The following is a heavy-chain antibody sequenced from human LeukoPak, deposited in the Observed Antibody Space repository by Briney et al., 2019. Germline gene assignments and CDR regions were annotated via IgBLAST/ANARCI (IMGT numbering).Heavy chain of an antibody. CDR2: IYYGGTT. V-gene: IGHV4-39*01. J-gene: IGHJ4*02. CDR3: ARRGLVVIPL. CDR1: GGSVSSSSSY. D-gene: IGHD2-21*01. Sequence: SETLSLTCTVSGGSVSSSSSYWVWVRQPPGKGLVWIGSIYYGGTTYYNPSLKSRVTISVGTSKNQFSLELTSVTAADTAVYYCARRGLVVIPLWGQGTLVTVSS.